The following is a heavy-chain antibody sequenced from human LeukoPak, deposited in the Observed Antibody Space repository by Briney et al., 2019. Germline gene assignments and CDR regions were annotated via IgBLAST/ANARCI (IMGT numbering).Heavy chain of an antibody. CDR3: ARDRIAVTY. D-gene: IGHD6-19*01. CDR1: GFTFGDYF. J-gene: IGHJ4*02. V-gene: IGHV3-49*04. Sequence: GGSLRLSCTASGFTFGDYFMSWVRQAPGKGLEWVGFIRSKAHGGTTEYAASVKGRFTISRDDSKTIAYLQMNSLKIEDTAVYYCARDRIAVTYWGQGTLVTVSS. CDR2: IRSKAHGGTT.